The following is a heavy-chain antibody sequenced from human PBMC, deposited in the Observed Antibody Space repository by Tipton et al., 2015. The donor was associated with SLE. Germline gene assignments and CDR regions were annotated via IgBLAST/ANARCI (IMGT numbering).Heavy chain of an antibody. CDR2: FSSSSSYI. Sequence: GSLRLSCAASGFTFSSYSMNWVRQSPGKGLEWVSSFSSSSSYIYYADSVKGRFTISRDNAKNSLYLQMNSLRAEDTAVDYCARGQIAAAGTGDYWGLGTLVSVSS. D-gene: IGHD6-13*01. CDR1: GFTFSSYS. J-gene: IGHJ4*02. V-gene: IGHV3-21*01. CDR3: ARGQIAAAGTGDY.